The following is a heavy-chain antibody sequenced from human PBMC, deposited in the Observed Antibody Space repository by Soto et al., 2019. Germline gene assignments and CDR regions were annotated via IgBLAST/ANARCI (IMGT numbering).Heavy chain of an antibody. J-gene: IGHJ4*02. D-gene: IGHD3-22*01. CDR2: IFSNDEK. V-gene: IGHV2-26*01. CDR3: ARIQRISMIVVSKPYFDY. CDR1: GFSLSNPRMG. Sequence: PTLVNPTETLTLTCTVSGFSLSNPRMGVSWIRQPPGKALEWLAHIFSNDEKSYSTSLKSRLTISRDTSKSQVVLTMTNMDPVDTVTYYCARIQRISMIVVSKPYFDYWGQGALVTVSS.